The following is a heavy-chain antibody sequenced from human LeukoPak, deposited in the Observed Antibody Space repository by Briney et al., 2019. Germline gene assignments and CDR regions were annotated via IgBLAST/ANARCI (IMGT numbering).Heavy chain of an antibody. CDR2: ISGSGGST. CDR1: GFTFSSYG. CDR3: AANYDILTGPDY. V-gene: IGHV3-23*01. D-gene: IGHD3-9*01. J-gene: IGHJ4*02. Sequence: AGGSLRLACAASGFTFSSYGMSWVRRAPGKGLEWVSAISGSGGSTYYADSVKGRFTISRDNSKNTLYLQMNSLRAEDTAVYYCAANYDILTGPDYWGQGTLVTVSS.